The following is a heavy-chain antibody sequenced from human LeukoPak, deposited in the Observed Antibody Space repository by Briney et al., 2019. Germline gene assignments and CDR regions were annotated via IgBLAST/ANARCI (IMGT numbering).Heavy chain of an antibody. V-gene: IGHV4-59*01. J-gene: IGHJ4*02. CDR1: GGSISSYY. CDR3: TRVGVGTTKDFDY. D-gene: IGHD1-26*01. Sequence: PSETLSLTCTVSGGSISSYYWSWIRQPPGKGLEWIGYIYYSGSTNYNPSLKSRVTISVDTSKNQFSLKLSSVTAADTAVYYCTRVGVGTTKDFDYWGQGTLVTVSS. CDR2: IYYSGST.